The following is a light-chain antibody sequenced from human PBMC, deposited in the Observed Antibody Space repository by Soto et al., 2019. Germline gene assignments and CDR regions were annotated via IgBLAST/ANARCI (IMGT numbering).Light chain of an antibody. CDR3: QQYERYST. J-gene: IGKJ1*01. CDR2: ATS. CDR1: RNVSIY. V-gene: IGKV1-39*01. Sequence: EIPLTQSPSSLAASVGDRLTLTCRASRNVSIYLNWYQHKPGKGPTLLIHATSNLQIGVPSRFSGSGFGTEFTLTISGLQPEDSATYYCQQYERYSTFGQGTKVDIK.